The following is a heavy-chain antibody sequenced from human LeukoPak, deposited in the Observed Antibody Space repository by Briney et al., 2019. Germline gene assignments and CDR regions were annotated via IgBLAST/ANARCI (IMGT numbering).Heavy chain of an antibody. CDR3: ARRAVGNSYYFSMDV. CDR1: GYTFNTYG. V-gene: IGHV1-8*03. Sequence: ASVKVSCKASGYTFNTYGTTWVRQAPGQGLEWMGWMNPNSGNTGYAQKFQGRVNITRNTSISTAFMELTSMRSEDTAVYYCARRAVGNSYYFSMDVWGKGTTVTVSS. D-gene: IGHD6-19*01. J-gene: IGHJ6*03. CDR2: MNPNSGNT.